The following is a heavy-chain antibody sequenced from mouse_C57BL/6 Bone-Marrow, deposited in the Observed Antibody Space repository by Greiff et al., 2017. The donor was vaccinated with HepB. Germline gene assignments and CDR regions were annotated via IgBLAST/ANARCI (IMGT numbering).Heavy chain of an antibody. D-gene: IGHD2-4*01. V-gene: IGHV1-53*01. J-gene: IGHJ3*01. Sequence: VQLQQSGTELVKPGASVKLSCKASGYTFTSYWMHWVKQRPGQGLEWIGNINPSNGGTNYNEKFKSKATLTVDKSSSTAYMQLSSLTSEDSAVYYCAREIYDYDVGFAYWGQGTLVTVSA. CDR3: AREIYDYDVGFAY. CDR1: GYTFTSYW. CDR2: INPSNGGT.